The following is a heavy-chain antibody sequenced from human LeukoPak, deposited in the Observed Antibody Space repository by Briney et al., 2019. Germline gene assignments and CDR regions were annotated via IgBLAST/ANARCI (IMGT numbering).Heavy chain of an antibody. J-gene: IGHJ3*01. D-gene: IGHD3-22*01. V-gene: IGHV3-7*01. CDR3: ARDWLAGNPYHAFDL. CDR2: IKEDGSEE. Sequence: PGGSLRLSYAASGFTFSSYWMSWVRQAPGKGLECVANIKEDGSEEYYVDSVKGRFSISRDNAKNSLYLQMNSLRAEDTAVYYCARDWLAGNPYHAFDLWGKGTMVTVSS. CDR1: GFTFSSYW.